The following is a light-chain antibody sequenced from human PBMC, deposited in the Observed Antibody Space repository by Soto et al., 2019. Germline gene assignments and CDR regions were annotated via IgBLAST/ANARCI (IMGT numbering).Light chain of an antibody. V-gene: IGKV1-5*01. CDR1: QSISTW. CDR2: DAS. J-gene: IGKJ1*01. Sequence: DIHIAHSASTLAAAVVDGVTITFLASQSISTWLAWYQQKPGKAPHLLIYDASSLETGVPSRFSGRGSGTEFTLTINNLQPDDFAMYYCQQYNSYSSWKFGQGTKVDIK. CDR3: QQYNSYSSWK.